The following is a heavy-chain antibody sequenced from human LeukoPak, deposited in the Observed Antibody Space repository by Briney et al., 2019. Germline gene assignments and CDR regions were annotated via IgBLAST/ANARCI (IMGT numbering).Heavy chain of an antibody. CDR3: AKDIAPEDIVVVPAATVDY. V-gene: IGHV3-43*02. CDR2: ISGDGGST. J-gene: IGHJ4*02. Sequence: GGSLRLSCAASGFTFDDYAMRWVRQAPGKGLEWVSLISGDGGSTYYADSVKGRFTISRDNSKNSLYLQMNSLRTEDTALYYCAKDIAPEDIVVVPAATVDYWGQGTLVTVSS. CDR1: GFTFDDYA. D-gene: IGHD2-2*01.